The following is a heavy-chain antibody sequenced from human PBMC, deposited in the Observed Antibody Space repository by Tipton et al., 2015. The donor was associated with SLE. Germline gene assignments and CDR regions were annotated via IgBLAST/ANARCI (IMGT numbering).Heavy chain of an antibody. CDR3: VKGQEVAATNYYYYMDV. V-gene: IGHV4-39*07. CDR1: GVSISTNSHY. D-gene: IGHD6-19*01. Sequence: TLSLTCTVSGVSISTNSHYWGWIRPPPGKGLEWIGSFSSGRNTYLNASLKSQVTISVDTSKDQSSLKLTYVTAADTAVYYCVKGQEVAATNYYYYMDVWGQGTLVTVSS. CDR2: FSSGRNT. J-gene: IGHJ6*03.